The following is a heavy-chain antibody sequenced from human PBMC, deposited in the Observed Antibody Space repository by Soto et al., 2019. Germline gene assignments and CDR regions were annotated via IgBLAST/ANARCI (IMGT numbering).Heavy chain of an antibody. CDR2: IIPIVDRA. CDR3: ARDLAITVPAPMGY. V-gene: IGHV1-69*08. D-gene: IGHD2-2*01. Sequence: QVQLVQSGAEVKKPGSSVRVSCKASGGTFSTYTISWVRQAPGQGLEWMGRIIPIVDRANYAQKFQGRVTITADKSTSTAYMELSSLRSHDTAVYYCARDLAITVPAPMGYWGQGTLVTVSS. CDR1: GGTFSTYT. J-gene: IGHJ4*02.